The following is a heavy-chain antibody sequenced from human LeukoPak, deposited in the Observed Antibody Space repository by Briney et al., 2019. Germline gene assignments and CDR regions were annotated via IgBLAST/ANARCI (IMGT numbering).Heavy chain of an antibody. J-gene: IGHJ4*02. CDR1: GFTFSSYA. D-gene: IGHD1-26*01. CDR3: VRDRGTYRPIDY. CDR2: ISYDGSNK. Sequence: GRSLRLSCAASGFTFSSYAMHWVRQAPGKGLEWVAVISYDGSNKYYADSVKGRFSISRDNAQNSLYLQMNSLRAEDTAIYYCVRDRGTYRPIDYWGQGTLVTVSS. V-gene: IGHV3-30-3*01.